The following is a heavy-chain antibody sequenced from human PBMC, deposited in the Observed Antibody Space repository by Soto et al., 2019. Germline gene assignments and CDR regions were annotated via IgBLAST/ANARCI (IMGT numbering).Heavy chain of an antibody. CDR2: IWYDGSKK. CDR3: ARDGSYGYYYGMDV. D-gene: IGHD5-18*01. J-gene: IGHJ6*02. V-gene: IGHV3-33*01. Sequence: GGSLRLSCAASGFTFSSYGMHWVRQAPGKGLEWVAVIWYDGSKKYYADSVKGRFTISRDNSKNTLYLQMNSLRAEDTAVYDCARDGSYGYYYGMDVWGQGTTVTVSS. CDR1: GFTFSSYG.